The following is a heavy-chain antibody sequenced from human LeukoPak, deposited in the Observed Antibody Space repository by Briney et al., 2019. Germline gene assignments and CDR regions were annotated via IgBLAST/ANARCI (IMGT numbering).Heavy chain of an antibody. V-gene: IGHV3-7*03. Sequence: GGSLRLSSTASGFTFSNYWMTWVRQAPGKGLEWVANIKGDGSAIYYVDSVKGRFSISRDNAKNSLYLQMNSLRADDTAVYYCARWATPPTYSYYGMDVWGQGTTVTVSS. CDR2: IKGDGSAI. CDR1: GFTFSNYW. J-gene: IGHJ6*02. CDR3: ARWATPPTYSYYGMDV. D-gene: IGHD5-24*01.